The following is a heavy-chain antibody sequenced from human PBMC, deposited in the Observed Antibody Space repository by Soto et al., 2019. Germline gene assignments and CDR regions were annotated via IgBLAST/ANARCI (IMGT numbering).Heavy chain of an antibody. CDR3: AKDTGIAARPSHGMDV. Sequence: EVQLLESGGGLVQPGGSLRLSCAASRFTFSSYAMSWVRQAPGKGLEWVSAISGSGGSTYYADSVKGRFTISRDNSKNTLYLQMNSLRAEDTAVYYCAKDTGIAARPSHGMDVWGQGTTVTVSS. J-gene: IGHJ6*02. V-gene: IGHV3-23*01. CDR1: RFTFSSYA. D-gene: IGHD6-6*01. CDR2: ISGSGGST.